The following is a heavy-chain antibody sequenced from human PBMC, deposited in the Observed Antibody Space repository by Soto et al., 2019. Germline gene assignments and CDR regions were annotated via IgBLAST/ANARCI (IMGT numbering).Heavy chain of an antibody. CDR2: IDWDDDK. J-gene: IGHJ4*02. CDR3: ARISGMTTVFDY. V-gene: IGHV2-70*11. D-gene: IGHD4-17*01. CDR1: GFSLSTSGMC. Sequence: SGPTLVNPTQTLTLTCTFSGFSLSTSGMCVSWIRQPPGKALEWLARIDWDDDKYYSTSLKTRLTISKDTSKNQVVLTMTNIDPLETATYYCARISGMTTVFDYWGQGTLVTVSS.